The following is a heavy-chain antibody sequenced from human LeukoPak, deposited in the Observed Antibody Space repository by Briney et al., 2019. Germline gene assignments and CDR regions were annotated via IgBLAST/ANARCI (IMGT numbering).Heavy chain of an antibody. V-gene: IGHV1-69*01. CDR2: IIPIFGTA. CDR3: ARGYSSSWYYFDY. J-gene: IGHJ4*02. CDR1: GGTFSSYA. D-gene: IGHD6-13*01. Sequence: AASVKVSCKASGGTFSSYAISWVRQAPGQGLEWMGGIIPIFGTANYTQKFQGRVTITADESTSTAYMELSSLRSEDTAVYYCARGYSSSWYYFDYWGQGTLVTVSS.